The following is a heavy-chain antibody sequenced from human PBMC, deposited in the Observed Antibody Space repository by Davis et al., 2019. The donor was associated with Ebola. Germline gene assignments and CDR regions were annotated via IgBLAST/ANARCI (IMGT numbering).Heavy chain of an antibody. J-gene: IGHJ4*02. D-gene: IGHD6-19*01. CDR2: IDWDDDK. Sequence: SGPTLVKPTQTLTLTCTFSGFSLSTSGVGVGWIRQPPGKALEWLARIDWDDDKFYSTSLKTRLTISKDTSKNQVVLTMTNMDPVDTATYYCARIAVAGTSFDYWGQGTLVTVSS. CDR3: ARIAVAGTSFDY. CDR1: GFSLSTSGVG. V-gene: IGHV2-70*04.